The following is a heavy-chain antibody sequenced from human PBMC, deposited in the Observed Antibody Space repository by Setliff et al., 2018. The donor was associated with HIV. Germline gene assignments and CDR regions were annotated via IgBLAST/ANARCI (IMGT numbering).Heavy chain of an antibody. D-gene: IGHD1-20*01. Sequence: SETLSLTCTVSGGSISSSSYYWGWIRQPPGKGLEWIGSIYYSGSTYYNPSLKSRGTILVDTSKKQLSLKMSSVTAADTAVYYCASPYNWNPRGGVGGAFDIWGQGTMVTVSS. J-gene: IGHJ3*02. CDR3: ASPYNWNPRGGVGGAFDI. CDR1: GGSISSSSYY. CDR2: IYYSGST. V-gene: IGHV4-39*07.